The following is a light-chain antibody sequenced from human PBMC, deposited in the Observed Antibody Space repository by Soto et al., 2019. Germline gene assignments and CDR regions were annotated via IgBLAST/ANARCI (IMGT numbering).Light chain of an antibody. V-gene: IGLV2-14*01. CDR2: EVS. CDR3: SSYTVYSTYV. CDR1: SSDVGTYNY. Sequence: QPVLTQPASVSGSPGQSITISCTGTSSDVGTYNYVSWYQQHPDTAPKLMIYEVSNRPSGVSNRFSGSKSGNTASLTISGLQPEDEADYFCSSYTVYSTYVFGTGTKLTVL. J-gene: IGLJ1*01.